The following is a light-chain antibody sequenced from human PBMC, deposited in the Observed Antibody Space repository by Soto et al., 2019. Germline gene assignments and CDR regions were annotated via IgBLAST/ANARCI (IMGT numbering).Light chain of an antibody. J-gene: IGKJ4*01. V-gene: IGKV3-15*01. CDR2: GAS. CDR3: QQYNKWHPLT. Sequence: EIVMTQSPATLSVSPGERATLSCRASQSVSSNLAWYQQKPGQAPRLLIYGASTRATGIPARFSGSGSGTEFTLTISSLQSEDFAVYYCQQYNKWHPLTFGGGNKVEIK. CDR1: QSVSSN.